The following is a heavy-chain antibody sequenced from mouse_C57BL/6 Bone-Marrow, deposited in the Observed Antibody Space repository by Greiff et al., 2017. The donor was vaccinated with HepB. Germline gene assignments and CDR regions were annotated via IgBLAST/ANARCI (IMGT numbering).Heavy chain of an antibody. CDR1: GYTFTSYW. D-gene: IGHD2-3*01. Sequence: EVQRVESGTVLARPGASVKMSCKTSGYTFTSYWMHWVKQRPGQGLEWIGAIYPGNSDTSYNQKFKGKAKLTAVTSASTAYMELSSLTNEDSAVYYCTRSGGWLLRPYAMDYWGQGTSVTVSS. V-gene: IGHV1-5*01. CDR3: TRSGGWLLRPYAMDY. CDR2: IYPGNSDT. J-gene: IGHJ4*01.